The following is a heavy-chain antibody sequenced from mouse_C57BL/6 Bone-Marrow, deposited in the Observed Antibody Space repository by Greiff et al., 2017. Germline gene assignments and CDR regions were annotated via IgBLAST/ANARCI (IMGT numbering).Heavy chain of an antibody. Sequence: LQESGPELVKPGASVKISCKASGYAFSSSWMNWVKQRPGKGLEWIGRIYPGDGDTNYNGKFKGKATLTADKSSSTAYMQLSSLTSEDSAVYFCARGRGNYRFAYWGQGTLVTVSA. CDR3: ARGRGNYRFAY. D-gene: IGHD2-1*01. J-gene: IGHJ3*01. CDR2: IYPGDGDT. CDR1: GYAFSSSW. V-gene: IGHV1-82*01.